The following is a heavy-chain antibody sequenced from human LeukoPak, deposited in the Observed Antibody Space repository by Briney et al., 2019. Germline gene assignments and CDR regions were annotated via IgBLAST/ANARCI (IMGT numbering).Heavy chain of an antibody. CDR1: GFTFSSSR. V-gene: IGHV3-48*01. CDR3: ANFEPGYTSSWYAEF. D-gene: IGHD6-13*01. CDR2: ISSRGTTK. J-gene: IGHJ4*02. Sequence: PGGSLRLSCEVSGFTFSSSRMNWVRQAPGKGLEWVSYISSRGTTKHYADSVKGRFTISRDNAKNALYLQTNSLRVEDTAVYYCANFEPGYTSSWYAEFWGQGTLVTVSS.